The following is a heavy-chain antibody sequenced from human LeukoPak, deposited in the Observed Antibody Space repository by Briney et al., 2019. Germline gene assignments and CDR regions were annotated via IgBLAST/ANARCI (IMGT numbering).Heavy chain of an antibody. CDR3: AKDRGDYYPWGAFDI. CDR2: IWYDGSNK. CDR1: GFTFSSYG. D-gene: IGHD3-10*01. J-gene: IGHJ3*02. Sequence: PGGSLRLSCAASGFTFSSYGMHWVRQAPGKGLEWVAVIWYDGSNKYYADSVKGRFTISRDNSKNTLYLQMNSLRAEDTAVYYCAKDRGDYYPWGAFDIWGQGTMVTVSS. V-gene: IGHV3-33*06.